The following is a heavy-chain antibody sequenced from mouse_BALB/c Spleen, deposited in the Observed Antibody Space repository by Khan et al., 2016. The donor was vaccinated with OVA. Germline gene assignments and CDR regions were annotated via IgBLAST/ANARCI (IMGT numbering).Heavy chain of an antibody. J-gene: IGHJ4*01. D-gene: IGHD1-1*01. V-gene: IGHV3-2*02. CDR1: GYSITSNYA. CDR2: ISYSGST. Sequence: EVQLQESGPGLVKPSQSLSLTCTVNGYSITSNYAWNWIRQLPGNKLEWMGYISYSGSTNYNPSLKSRLFITRDTSKNQFFLLLHSVTTEDSATYYCARGNYYGYALDYWGQGTSVTVAS. CDR3: ARGNYYGYALDY.